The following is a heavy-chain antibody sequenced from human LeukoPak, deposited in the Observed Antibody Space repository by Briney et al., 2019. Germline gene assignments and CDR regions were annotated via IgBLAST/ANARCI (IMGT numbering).Heavy chain of an antibody. V-gene: IGHV3-7*03. CDR3: VRDKIVGATKNDY. J-gene: IGHJ4*02. CDR2: IKQDGGEI. D-gene: IGHD1-26*01. Sequence: GGSLRLSCAASGFTFSNYWMSWVRQAPGKGLEWVANIKQDGGEIYYVDSVKGRFSISRDNAQNSLYLHMNSLRAEDTAVYYCVRDKIVGATKNDYWGQGILVTVSS. CDR1: GFTFSNYW.